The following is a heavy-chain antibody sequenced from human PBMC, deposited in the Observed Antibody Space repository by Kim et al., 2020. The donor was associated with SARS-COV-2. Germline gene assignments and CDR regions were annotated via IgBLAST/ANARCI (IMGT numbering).Heavy chain of an antibody. J-gene: IGHJ6*02. CDR3: AREEVATPELWSYYYYYYGMDV. Sequence: GGSLRLSCAASRFTFSSYWMHWVRQAPGKGLVWVSRINSDGSSTSYADSVKGRFTISRDNAKNTLYLQMNSLRAEDTAVYYCAREEVATPELWSYYYYYYGMDVWGQGTTVTVSS. D-gene: IGHD5-18*01. CDR1: RFTFSSYW. CDR2: INSDGSST. V-gene: IGHV3-74*01.